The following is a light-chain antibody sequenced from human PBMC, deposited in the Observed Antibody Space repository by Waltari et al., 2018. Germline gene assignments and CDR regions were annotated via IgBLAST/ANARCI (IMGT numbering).Light chain of an antibody. J-gene: IGLJ1*01. CDR2: EVS. CDR3: SSYAGSNNLV. CDR1: SSAVGGYNY. V-gene: IGLV2-8*01. Sequence: QSALTQPPSASGSPGQSVTISCTGTSSAVGGYNYFSWYQQHPGKAPKLWIYEVSKRPSGVPGRFSGSKSGNTASLTVSGLQAEDEADYYCSSYAGSNNLVFGTGTKVTVL.